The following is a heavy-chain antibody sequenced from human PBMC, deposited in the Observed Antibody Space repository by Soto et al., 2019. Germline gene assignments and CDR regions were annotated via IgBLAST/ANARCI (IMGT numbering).Heavy chain of an antibody. J-gene: IGHJ4*02. V-gene: IGHV3-21*01. CDR1: GFTFSSYS. Sequence: GGSLRLSCAASGFTFSSYSMNWVRQAPGKGLEWVSSISSSSSYIYYADSVKGRFTISRDNAKNSLYLQMNSLRAEDTAVYYCSIDFLSIAARAYDYWGQGTLVTGSA. D-gene: IGHD6-6*01. CDR3: SIDFLSIAARAYDY. CDR2: ISSSSSYI.